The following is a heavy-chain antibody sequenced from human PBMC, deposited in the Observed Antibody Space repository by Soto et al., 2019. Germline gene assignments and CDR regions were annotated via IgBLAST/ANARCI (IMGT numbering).Heavy chain of an antibody. J-gene: IGHJ6*03. CDR2: MNPNSGNT. D-gene: IGHD6-19*01. V-gene: IGHV1-8*01. CDR1: GYTFTSYD. Sequence: ASVKVSCKASGYTFTSYDINWVRQATGQGLEWMGWMNPNSGNTGYAQKFQGRVTMTRNTSISTAYMELSSLRSEDTAVYYCARGGYSSGWYYYYYMDVWGKGTTVTRLL. CDR3: ARGGYSSGWYYYYYMDV.